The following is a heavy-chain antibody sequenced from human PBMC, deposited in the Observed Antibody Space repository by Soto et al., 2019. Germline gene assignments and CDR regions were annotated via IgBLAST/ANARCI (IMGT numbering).Heavy chain of an antibody. CDR3: SSSWDNYYGMDV. J-gene: IGHJ6*02. CDR2: INHSRST. V-gene: IGHV4-34*03. D-gene: IGHD6-13*01. Sequence: SETLSLTCPVYGGSFSGYYWTWIRQPPGKGLEWIGDINHSRSTNYNPSLKSRVTISVDTSKNQFSLKLSSVTAADTAVYYCSSSWDNYYGMDVWGQGTTVTVSS. CDR1: GGSFSGYY.